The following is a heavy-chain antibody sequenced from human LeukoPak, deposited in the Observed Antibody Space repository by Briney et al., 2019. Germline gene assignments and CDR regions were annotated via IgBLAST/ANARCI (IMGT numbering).Heavy chain of an antibody. V-gene: IGHV3-30-3*01. CDR3: ARVPGYYDSSGYLGYDY. CDR1: GFTFSSYA. Sequence: GGSLRLSCAAPGFTFSSYAMHWVRQAPGMGLEWVAVISYDGSNKYYADSVKGRFTISRDNSKNTLYLQMNSLRAEDTAVYYCARVPGYYDSSGYLGYDYWGQGTLVTVSS. CDR2: ISYDGSNK. J-gene: IGHJ4*02. D-gene: IGHD3-22*01.